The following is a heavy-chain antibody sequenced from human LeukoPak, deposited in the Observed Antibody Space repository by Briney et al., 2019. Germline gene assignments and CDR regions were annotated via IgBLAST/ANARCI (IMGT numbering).Heavy chain of an antibody. J-gene: IGHJ4*02. CDR2: ISAYNGNT. V-gene: IGHV1-18*01. CDR1: GYTFTSYG. D-gene: IGHD5-18*01. Sequence: GASVKISCKASGYTFTSYGISWVRQAPGQGLDWMGWISAYNGNTNYAQKLQGRVTMTTGTSTSTAYMELRRLRSDDTAVYYCARLKGYSYGNFDYWGQGTLVTVSS. CDR3: ARLKGYSYGNFDY.